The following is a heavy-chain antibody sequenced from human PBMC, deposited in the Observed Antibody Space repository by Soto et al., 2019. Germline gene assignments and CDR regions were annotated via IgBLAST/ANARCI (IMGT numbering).Heavy chain of an antibody. CDR3: ARGYYTSWYWFDR. D-gene: IGHD6-13*01. Sequence: QVQLQESGTGLVKPSETLSLTCTVSVSGGSVSTGVHYWRWIRQPPGKGLEWIGYIYYSGSTNYNPSLKSRVTISVDTSRNQFSLKLTSVTAADTAVYYCARGYYTSWYWFDRWGRGTLVTVSS. CDR2: IYYSGST. V-gene: IGHV4-61*08. J-gene: IGHJ2*01. CDR1: GGSVSTGVHY.